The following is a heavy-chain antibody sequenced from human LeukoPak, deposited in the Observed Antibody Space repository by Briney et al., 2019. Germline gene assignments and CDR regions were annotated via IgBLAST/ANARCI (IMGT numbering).Heavy chain of an antibody. CDR3: AKVVYNGSSSTFDY. V-gene: IGHV3-23*01. Sequence: PGGSLRLSCAASGFTFSNYAMSWVRQAPGKGLEWVSIISGSGGSTYYADSVKGRFSISRDNSKSTLYLQMNSLRDEDTAVYYCAKVVYNGSSSTFDYWGQGTLVTVSS. J-gene: IGHJ4*02. CDR1: GFTFSNYA. D-gene: IGHD1-26*01. CDR2: ISGSGGST.